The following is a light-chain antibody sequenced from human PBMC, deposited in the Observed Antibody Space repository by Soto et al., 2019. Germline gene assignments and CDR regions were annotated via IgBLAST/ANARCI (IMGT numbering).Light chain of an antibody. Sequence: DIQMTQSPSTLSASVGDRVTITCRASQSISSLLAWYQQRPGKAPKLLIYSGSTLESGVPSRFSGSGSGTEFTLTISSLQPDHFATYYCQQYHSFPRTFGQGTQVEIK. J-gene: IGKJ1*01. V-gene: IGKV1-5*01. CDR1: QSISSL. CDR3: QQYHSFPRT. CDR2: SGS.